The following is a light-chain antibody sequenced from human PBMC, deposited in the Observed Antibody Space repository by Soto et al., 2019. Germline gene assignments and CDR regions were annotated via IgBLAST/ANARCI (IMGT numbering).Light chain of an antibody. Sequence: DIQLTQSPSFLSASVGDRVTITCRASQGIRSYLAWYQQKAGKAPKLLIYSASNLKSGVPSRFSGSGSGTEFTLTISRLQPEDFATYYCQQHNYYFGGGTKVELK. J-gene: IGKJ4*01. CDR1: QGIRSY. CDR2: SAS. CDR3: QQHNYY. V-gene: IGKV1-9*01.